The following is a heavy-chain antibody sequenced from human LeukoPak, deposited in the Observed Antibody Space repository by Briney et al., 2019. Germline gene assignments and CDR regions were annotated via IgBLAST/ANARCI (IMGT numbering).Heavy chain of an antibody. V-gene: IGHV4-38-2*02. Sequence: RTSETLSLTCTVSGYSISSGYYWGWIRPPPGKGLEWIGSIYHSGSTYYNPSLRSRVTISVDTSKNQFSLKLSSVTAADTAVYYCARDDLYYDFWSGYYRGGINYWGQGTLVTVSS. D-gene: IGHD3-3*01. CDR3: ARDDLYYDFWSGYYRGGINY. CDR1: GYSISSGYY. CDR2: IYHSGST. J-gene: IGHJ4*02.